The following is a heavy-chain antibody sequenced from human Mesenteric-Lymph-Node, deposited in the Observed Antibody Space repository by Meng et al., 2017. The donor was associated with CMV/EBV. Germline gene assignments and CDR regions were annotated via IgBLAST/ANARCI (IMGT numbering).Heavy chain of an antibody. CDR1: FSDYS. CDR3: ARDHSGYDLRPQIEDFFDY. J-gene: IGHJ4*02. V-gene: IGHV3-11*01. D-gene: IGHD5-12*01. Sequence: FSDYSMSWIRPAPGKGLEWISYISSSGSNIYYADSVKGRFIVSRDNAKNSLYLQMSSLRDEDTAVYYCARDHSGYDLRPQIEDFFDYWGQGNLVTVSS. CDR2: ISSSGSNI.